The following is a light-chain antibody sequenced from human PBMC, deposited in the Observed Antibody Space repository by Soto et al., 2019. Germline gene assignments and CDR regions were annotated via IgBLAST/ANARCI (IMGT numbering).Light chain of an antibody. CDR1: QDISNY. J-gene: IGKJ4*01. V-gene: IGKV1-33*01. Sequence: DSQMTQSPSSLSASLGDRVTITCQAIQDISNYLNWYQQKPGKAPKLLIYDASNLETGVPSRFSGSGSGTDFTFTISSLQPEDIATYYCQQYDNLPLPFGGGTKVEIK. CDR2: DAS. CDR3: QQYDNLPLP.